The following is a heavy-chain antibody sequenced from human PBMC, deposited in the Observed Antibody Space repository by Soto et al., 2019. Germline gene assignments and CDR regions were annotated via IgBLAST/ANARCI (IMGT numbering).Heavy chain of an antibody. CDR1: GYTFTGYY. CDR3: ARTHITMVRRVTKYYYYYDMDV. D-gene: IGHD3-10*01. Sequence: ASVKVSCKASGYTFTGYYMHWVRQAPGQGLEWMGWIKPNSGGTNYAQKIQGWVTMTRDTSISTAYMELSRLRSDDTAVYYCARTHITMVRRVTKYYYYYDMDVWGQGTTVTVSS. CDR2: IKPNSGGT. V-gene: IGHV1-2*04. J-gene: IGHJ6*02.